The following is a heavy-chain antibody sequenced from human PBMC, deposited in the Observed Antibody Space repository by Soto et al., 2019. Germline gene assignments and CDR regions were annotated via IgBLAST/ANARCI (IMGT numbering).Heavy chain of an antibody. Sequence: EVQLVESGGGLVQPGGSLRLSCAASGFTFSSYWMHWVRQAPGKGLVWVSRINSDGSSTSYADSVKGRFTISRDNAKNTLDLQINSLRAEDTAVYYCAASLYYDFWRGYTYYYYYYMEVWGKGTTVTVSS. J-gene: IGHJ6*03. CDR2: INSDGSST. CDR3: AASLYYDFWRGYTYYYYYYMEV. V-gene: IGHV3-74*01. CDR1: GFTFSSYW. D-gene: IGHD3-3*01.